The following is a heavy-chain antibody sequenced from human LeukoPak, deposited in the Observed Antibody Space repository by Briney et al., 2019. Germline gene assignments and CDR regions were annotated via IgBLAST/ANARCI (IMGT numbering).Heavy chain of an antibody. CDR3: ATPGPLYSGSLIFDY. CDR1: GGTFSSYA. V-gene: IGHV1-69*05. Sequence: GALVKVSCKASGGTFSSYAISWVRQAPGQGLEWMGGIIPIFGTANYAQKFQGRVTITTDESTSTAYMELSSLRSEDTAVYYCATPGPLYSGSLIFDYWGQGTLVTVSS. J-gene: IGHJ4*02. D-gene: IGHD1-26*01. CDR2: IIPIFGTA.